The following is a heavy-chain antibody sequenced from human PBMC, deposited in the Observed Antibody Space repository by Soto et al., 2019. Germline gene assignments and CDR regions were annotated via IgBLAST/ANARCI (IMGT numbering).Heavy chain of an antibody. V-gene: IGHV3-66*01. J-gene: IGHJ4*02. CDR1: GFTCSNHH. D-gene: IGHD1-26*01. CDR2: IYNDGTT. Sequence: DVQLVESGGSLVQPGGSLGLSCAASGFTCSNHHMSWVRQAPGEGLEWVSVIYNDGTTFYGDSVKGRFAISRDNSKNTLYLQMNSLRAEDTAVYYCAKWGPIGDLDYWGQGTLVTVSS. CDR3: AKWGPIGDLDY.